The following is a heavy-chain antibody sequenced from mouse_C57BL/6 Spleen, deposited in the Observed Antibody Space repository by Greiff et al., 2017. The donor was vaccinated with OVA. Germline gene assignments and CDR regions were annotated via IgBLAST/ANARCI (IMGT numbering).Heavy chain of an antibody. CDR3: AKYYGSSYHYWYFDV. D-gene: IGHD1-1*01. CDR1: GYTFTSYW. J-gene: IGHJ1*03. V-gene: IGHV1-55*01. Sequence: QVHVKQPGAELVKPGASVKMSCKASGYTFTSYWITWVKQRPGQGLEWIGDIYPGSGSTNYNEKFKSKATLTVDTSSSTAYMQLSSLTSEDSAVYYCAKYYGSSYHYWYFDVWGTGTTVTVSS. CDR2: IYPGSGST.